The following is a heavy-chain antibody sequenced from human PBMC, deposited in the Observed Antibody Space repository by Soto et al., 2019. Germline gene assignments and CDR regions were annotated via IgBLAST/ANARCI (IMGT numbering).Heavy chain of an antibody. CDR3: AREENGDSSSWSRSYYYGMDV. CDR2: IIPIFGTA. D-gene: IGHD6-13*01. Sequence: GASVKVSCKASGGTFSSYAISWVRQAPGQGLEWMGGIIPIFGTANYAQKFQGRVTITADESTSTAYMELGSLRSEGTAVYYCAREENGDSSSWSRSYYYGMDVWGQGTTVTVSS. CDR1: GGTFSSYA. J-gene: IGHJ6*02. V-gene: IGHV1-69*13.